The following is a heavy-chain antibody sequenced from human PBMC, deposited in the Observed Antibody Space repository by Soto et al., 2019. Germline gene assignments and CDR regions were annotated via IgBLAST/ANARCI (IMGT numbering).Heavy chain of an antibody. Sequence: EVQLLESGGGLVQPGGSLRLSCAASGFTFSSYAMNWVRQAPGKGLQWVSTISGSGTSTFYADSVTGRFTISRDNFRKTLDLQMNSLRADDTARYYCAKGPFRGAVPGTHYFDTWGQGILVTVSS. CDR2: ISGSGTST. J-gene: IGHJ4*01. V-gene: IGHV3-23*01. D-gene: IGHD6-13*01. CDR1: GFTFSSYA. CDR3: AKGPFRGAVPGTHYFDT.